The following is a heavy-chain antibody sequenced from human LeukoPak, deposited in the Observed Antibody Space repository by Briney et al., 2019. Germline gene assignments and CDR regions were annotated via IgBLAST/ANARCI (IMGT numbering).Heavy chain of an antibody. Sequence: GGSLRLSCAASGFTFSSYAMSWVRQAPGMGLEWVSAISGSGGSTYYADSVKGRFTISRDNSKNTLYLQMYSLRAEDTAVYYCAKGDGAYSSPFGYWGQGTLVTVSS. CDR2: ISGSGGST. V-gene: IGHV3-23*01. D-gene: IGHD4-17*01. CDR1: GFTFSSYA. CDR3: AKGDGAYSSPFGY. J-gene: IGHJ4*02.